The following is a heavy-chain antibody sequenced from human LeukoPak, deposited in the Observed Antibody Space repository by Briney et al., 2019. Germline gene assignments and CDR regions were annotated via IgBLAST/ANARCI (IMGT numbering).Heavy chain of an antibody. CDR1: GYTFTSYG. CDR3: ATDLKKGDSGCFDY. CDR2: INTNTGTP. J-gene: IGHJ4*02. V-gene: IGHV7-4-1*02. D-gene: IGHD6-19*01. Sequence: VSVKVSCKASGYTFTSYGITWVRQAPGQGLEWMGWINTNTGTPTYAQGFTGRFVFSLDTSVSTAYLQISSLKAEDTAVYYCATDLKKGDSGCFDYWGQGTLVTVSS.